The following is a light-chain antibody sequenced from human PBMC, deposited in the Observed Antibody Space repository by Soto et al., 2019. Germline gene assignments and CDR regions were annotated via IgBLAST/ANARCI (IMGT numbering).Light chain of an antibody. V-gene: IGLV1-44*01. CDR1: SSNIGGEA. CDR3: VAWDDSLGGPV. J-gene: IGLJ3*02. CDR2: DTT. Sequence: QSVLAQPPSASGTPGQRVTISCSGGSSNIGGEAVSWYQQFPGTAPKLLIFDTTQRPSGVPDRFSASKSGTSASLAISGLQSEDEADYYCVAWDDSLGGPVFGGGTKLTVL.